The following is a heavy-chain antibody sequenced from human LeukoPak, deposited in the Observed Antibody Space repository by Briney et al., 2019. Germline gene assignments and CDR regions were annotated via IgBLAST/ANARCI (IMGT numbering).Heavy chain of an antibody. CDR1: GGSVSGYY. CDR3: ARCSVPNWFDP. Sequence: SETLSLTCTVSGGSVSGYYWSWIRQPPGKGLGWIGYIYYSGSTTYNPSLKSRVTISVNTSKNQFSLKLSSVTAADTAVYYCARCSVPNWFDPWGQGTLVTVSS. CDR2: IYYSGST. D-gene: IGHD2-15*01. V-gene: IGHV4-59*02. J-gene: IGHJ5*02.